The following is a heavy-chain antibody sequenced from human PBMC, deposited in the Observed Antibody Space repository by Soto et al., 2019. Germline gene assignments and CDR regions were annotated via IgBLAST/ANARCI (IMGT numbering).Heavy chain of an antibody. CDR3: SKWDGYGDY. J-gene: IGHJ4*02. CDR1: GFVFGRNS. V-gene: IGHV3-23*01. CDR2: ISAGGDLS. Sequence: EVQLLESGGDLIHPGGPLRLSCAASGFVFGRNSMTWVRQTPGKGLEWVAGISAGGDLSWHADFVKGRFTISRDNSKNMVYLQMNNLRVDDTAVYFCSKWDGYGDYWGRGALVTVSA. D-gene: IGHD5-12*01.